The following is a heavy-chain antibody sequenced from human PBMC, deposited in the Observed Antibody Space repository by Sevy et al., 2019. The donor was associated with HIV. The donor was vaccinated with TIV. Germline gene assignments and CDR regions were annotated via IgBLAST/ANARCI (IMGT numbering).Heavy chain of an antibody. CDR1: GFTVSDNY. D-gene: IGHD3-16*01. Sequence: GGSLRLSCAVSGFTVSDNYMNWVRHAPGKGLEWVSIIYIAGRTYYADSVRGRFTISRDKAKNTLYLQMNSLRVEDTAVYYCVREDLVLGEDNYYGMDVWGQGTTVTVSS. V-gene: IGHV3-53*01. J-gene: IGHJ6*02. CDR3: VREDLVLGEDNYYGMDV. CDR2: IYIAGRT.